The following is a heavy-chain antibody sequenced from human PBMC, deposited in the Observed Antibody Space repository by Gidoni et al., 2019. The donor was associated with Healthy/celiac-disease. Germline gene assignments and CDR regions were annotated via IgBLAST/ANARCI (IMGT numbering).Heavy chain of an antibody. CDR3: ARGGYEVTTFNWFDP. Sequence: QVQLVQSGAEVKKPGSSVKVSCKASGGPFSSYAISWVRQAHGQGLEWMGGIIPIFGTANYAQKFQGRVTITADESTSTAYMELSSLRSEDTAVYYCARGGYEVTTFNWFDPWGQGTLVTVSS. V-gene: IGHV1-69*01. CDR1: GGPFSSYA. D-gene: IGHD4-4*01. J-gene: IGHJ5*02. CDR2: IIPIFGTA.